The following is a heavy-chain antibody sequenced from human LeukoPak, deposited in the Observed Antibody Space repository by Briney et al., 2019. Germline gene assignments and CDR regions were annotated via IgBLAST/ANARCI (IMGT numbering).Heavy chain of an antibody. CDR2: ISGSSSTI. Sequence: GGSLRLSCAASGFSFNTYNMNWVRQAPGKGLEWVSYISGSSSTIYYADSVKGRFTISRDNAKNSLYLQMNSLRAEDSAVYYCVRDGRYSGSFDYWGQGTLVTVSS. CDR3: VRDGRYSGSFDY. J-gene: IGHJ4*02. D-gene: IGHD1-26*01. V-gene: IGHV3-48*01. CDR1: GFSFNTYN.